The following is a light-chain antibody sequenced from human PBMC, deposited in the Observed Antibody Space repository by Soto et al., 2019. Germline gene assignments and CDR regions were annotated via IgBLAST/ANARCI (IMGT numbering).Light chain of an antibody. CDR1: QSVGRN. CDR3: QQYGSSPPWT. Sequence: EIVLTQSPATLSVSPGERATLSCRASQSVGRNLGWYQQKPGQAPRLLIYGASSRATGIPDRFSGSGSGTDFTLTISRLEPEDFAVHYCQQYGSSPPWTFGQGTKVDIK. CDR2: GAS. J-gene: IGKJ1*01. V-gene: IGKV3-20*01.